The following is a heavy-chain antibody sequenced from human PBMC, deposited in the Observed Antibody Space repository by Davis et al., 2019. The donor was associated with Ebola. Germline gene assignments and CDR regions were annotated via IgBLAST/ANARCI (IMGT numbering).Heavy chain of an antibody. D-gene: IGHD6-13*01. J-gene: IGHJ6*02. V-gene: IGHV1-46*01. CDR2: INPSGGST. CDR3: AREQQLAAYYHGMDV. CDR1: GYTFTSYY. Sequence: AASVKVSCKASGYTFTSYYMHWVRQAPGQGLEWMGIINPSGGSTSYAQKFQGRVTMTRDTSTSTVYMELSSLRSEDTAVYYCAREQQLAAYYHGMDVWGQGTTVTVSS.